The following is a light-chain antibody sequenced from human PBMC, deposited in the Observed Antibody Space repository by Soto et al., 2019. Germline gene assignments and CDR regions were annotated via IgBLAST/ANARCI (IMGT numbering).Light chain of an antibody. V-gene: IGLV1-44*01. CDR3: AAWDDSVTGPV. J-gene: IGLJ7*01. Sequence: QSVLTQPPSASGTPGQRVIISCSGSSSNIGTNFVNWYQQLPGTAPKLLLYNDNQRPSGVPDRFSGSRSGTSAFLAISGLQSEDGADYYCAAWDDSVTGPVFGGGTQLTVL. CDR1: SSNIGTNF. CDR2: NDN.